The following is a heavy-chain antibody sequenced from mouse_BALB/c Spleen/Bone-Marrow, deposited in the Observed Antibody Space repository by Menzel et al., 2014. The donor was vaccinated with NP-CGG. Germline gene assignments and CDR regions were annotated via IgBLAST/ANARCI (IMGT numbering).Heavy chain of an antibody. CDR2: INPSTGYT. CDR1: GYTFTSYW. D-gene: IGHD1-1*01. CDR3: ARQITTVDYAMDY. Sequence: VQLQQSGAELAKPGASVKMSCKASGYTFTSYWMHWVKQRPGQGLEWIGYINPSTGYTEYNQKFKDKATLTADKSSSIAYMQLSSLTSEDSAVYYCARQITTVDYAMDYWGQGTSVTVSS. V-gene: IGHV1-7*01. J-gene: IGHJ4*01.